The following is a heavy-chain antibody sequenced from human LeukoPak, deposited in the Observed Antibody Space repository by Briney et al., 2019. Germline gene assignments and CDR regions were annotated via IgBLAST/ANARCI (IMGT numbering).Heavy chain of an antibody. CDR1: GGSVSSGSHY. CDR2: IYYTGSA. Sequence: SETLSLTCTVTGGSVSSGSHYLSWLRRPPGKGLEWIGYIYYTGSANYNPPLKSRVTMSVDKSKNQFSLKLSSVTAADTAVYYCARRAHVGEPAAWGQGTLVTVSS. D-gene: IGHD2-15*01. V-gene: IGHV4-61*01. CDR3: ARRAHVGEPAA. J-gene: IGHJ5*02.